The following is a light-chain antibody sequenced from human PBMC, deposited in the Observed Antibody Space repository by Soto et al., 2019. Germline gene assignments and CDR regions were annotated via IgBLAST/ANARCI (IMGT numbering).Light chain of an antibody. Sequence: DIVMTQSPDSLAVSLGERATINCKSSQNLLYSSNNKNYLAWYQQKPGQPPKLLIYWASTRESGVPDRFSGSGFGSDFTLTISSLQAEDVAVYYCQQYDRTPLTFGGGTKVEIK. CDR1: QNLLYSSNNKNY. CDR2: WAS. J-gene: IGKJ4*01. V-gene: IGKV4-1*01. CDR3: QQYDRTPLT.